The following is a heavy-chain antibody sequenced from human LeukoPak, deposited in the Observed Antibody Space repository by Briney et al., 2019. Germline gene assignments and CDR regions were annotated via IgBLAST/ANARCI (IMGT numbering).Heavy chain of an antibody. Sequence: ASVKVSCKASGYTFTINGISWVRQRPGRGLEWMGWISANSGDTIYAEKFHGRVTLTSDTSTGTAYMELNSLTYDDTAVYYCARDRWYAFDYWGQGTLVTVSS. V-gene: IGHV1-18*01. J-gene: IGHJ4*02. CDR2: ISANSGDT. CDR3: ARDRWYAFDY. D-gene: IGHD6-13*01. CDR1: GYTFTING.